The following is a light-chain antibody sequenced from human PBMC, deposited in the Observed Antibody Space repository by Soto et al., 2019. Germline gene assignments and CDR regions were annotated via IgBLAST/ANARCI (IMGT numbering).Light chain of an antibody. Sequence: QSALTQPRSVFGSPGQSVTISCTGTSSDVGRYDYVSWYQQHPGKAPKLIVYDVTERPSGVPDRFSGSKSGNTASLTISGLQAEDEADYSCCSFAGSYSYVFGTGTKVTVL. CDR3: CSFAGSYSYV. V-gene: IGLV2-11*01. CDR1: SSDVGRYDY. CDR2: DVT. J-gene: IGLJ1*01.